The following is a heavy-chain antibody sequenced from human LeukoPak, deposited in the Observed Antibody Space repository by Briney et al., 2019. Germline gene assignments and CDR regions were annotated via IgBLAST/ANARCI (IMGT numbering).Heavy chain of an antibody. CDR1: GFAFSSYW. Sequence: PGGSLRLSCAASGFAFSSYWMSWVRQAPGKGLEWVANIKQDGSEKYYVDSVKGRFTISRDNAKNSLYLQMNSLRAEATAVYYCARYCSGGSCYPIGYWGQGTLVTVSS. CDR2: IKQDGSEK. V-gene: IGHV3-7*01. D-gene: IGHD2-15*01. CDR3: ARYCSGGSCYPIGY. J-gene: IGHJ4*02.